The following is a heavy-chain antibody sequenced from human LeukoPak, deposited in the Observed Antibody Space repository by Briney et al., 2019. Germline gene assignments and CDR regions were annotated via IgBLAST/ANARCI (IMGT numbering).Heavy chain of an antibody. J-gene: IGHJ4*02. V-gene: IGHV3-48*04. CDR1: GFTFGTYN. D-gene: IGHD6-19*01. CDR3: ARDYSSGWSIFDY. CDR2: IGSTGTTM. Sequence: GGSLRLSCEASGFTFGTYNMNWIRQAPGKGLEWVSYIGSTGTTMYYADSVKGRFSISRDNAKNSLYLQMNSLSAEDTAVYYCARDYSSGWSIFDYWGQGTLVTVSS.